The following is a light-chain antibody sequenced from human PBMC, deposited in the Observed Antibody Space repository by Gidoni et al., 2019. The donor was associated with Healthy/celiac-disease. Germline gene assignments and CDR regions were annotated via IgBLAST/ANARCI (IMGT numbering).Light chain of an antibody. J-gene: IGKJ4*01. CDR2: AAS. CDR1: QSSSSY. CDR3: QQSYSTPPLT. Sequence: DIQMTQSPSSLSASVGDRVTITCRASQSSSSYLNWYQQKPGKAPKLLIYAASSLQSGVPSRFSGSGSGTDFTLAISSLQPEYFATYYCQQSYSTPPLTFGGXTKVEIK. V-gene: IGKV1-39*01.